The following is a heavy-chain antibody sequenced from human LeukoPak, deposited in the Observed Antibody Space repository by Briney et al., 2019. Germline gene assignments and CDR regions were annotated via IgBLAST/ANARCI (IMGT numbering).Heavy chain of an antibody. Sequence: AATQSLTCGLSCRSITNTNYWTWVRQPPGKGLEWVGEVKRQGSTNYNPSLMGRVAISRDTSQNHLSLQLTPVTAADTAVYYCAREGGPYRPLDYSGQGTLVTVSS. V-gene: IGHV4-4*02. CDR3: AREGGPYRPLDY. CDR1: CRSITNTNY. J-gene: IGHJ4*02. CDR2: VKRQGST.